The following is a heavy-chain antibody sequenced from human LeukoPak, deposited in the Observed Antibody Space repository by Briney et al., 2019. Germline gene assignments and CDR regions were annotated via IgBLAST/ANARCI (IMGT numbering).Heavy chain of an antibody. D-gene: IGHD6-19*01. CDR1: GYTFERHG. Sequence: PGGSLRLSCAASGYTFERHGMHWVRQAPGQGLEWVAIIWYDGSKTYYADSVKGQFTVSRDNSKNTLDLQMNSLRAEDTAVYYCARHYISCWHDLWGQGTLVIDS. CDR3: ARHYISCWHDL. J-gene: IGHJ5*02. CDR2: IWYDGSKT. V-gene: IGHV3-33*08.